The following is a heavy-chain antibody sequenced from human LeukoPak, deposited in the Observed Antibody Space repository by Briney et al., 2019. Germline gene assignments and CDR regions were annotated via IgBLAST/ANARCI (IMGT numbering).Heavy chain of an antibody. CDR2: ISYDGSNK. J-gene: IGHJ4*02. CDR1: GFTFSSYA. CDR3: AKATEMVRGVTLGGFHY. V-gene: IGHV3-30*04. Sequence: GGSLRLSCAASGFTFSSYAMHWVRQAPGKGLEGVAVISYDGSNKYYADSVKGRFTISRDNSKHTLYLQMNSLRAEDTAVYYWAKATEMVRGVTLGGFHYWGQGTLVTVSS. D-gene: IGHD3-10*01.